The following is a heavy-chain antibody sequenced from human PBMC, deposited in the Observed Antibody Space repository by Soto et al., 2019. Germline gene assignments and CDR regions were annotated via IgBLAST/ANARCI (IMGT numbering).Heavy chain of an antibody. V-gene: IGHV3-30*18. CDR2: ISYDGSNK. D-gene: IGHD2-21*02. J-gene: IGHJ4*02. CDR1: GFTFSSYG. Sequence: QVQLVESGGGVVQPGRYLRLSCAASGFTFSSYGMHWVRQAPGKGLEWVAVISYDGSNKYYADSVKGRFTISRDNSKNTLYLQMNSLRAEDTAVYYCAKDRDIVVVTAPTDYWGQGTLVTVSS. CDR3: AKDRDIVVVTAPTDY.